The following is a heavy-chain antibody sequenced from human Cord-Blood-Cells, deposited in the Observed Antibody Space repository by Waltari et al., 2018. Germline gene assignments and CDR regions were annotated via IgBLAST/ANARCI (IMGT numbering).Heavy chain of an antibody. CDR1: VSPFHSHV. Sequence: QVKLMQSGTELKKTGSSVKFSSKASVSPFHSHVHNWVPQDTGQGLEGMGWRKPNRCNTGYAKKFQGRVTITRNTSISTAYMELSSLRSEDTAVYYCVRRGAAAGNWFDPWGQGTLVTVSS. CDR2: RKPNRCNT. D-gene: IGHD6-13*01. J-gene: IGHJ5*02. CDR3: VRRGAAAGNWFDP. V-gene: IGHV1-8*03.